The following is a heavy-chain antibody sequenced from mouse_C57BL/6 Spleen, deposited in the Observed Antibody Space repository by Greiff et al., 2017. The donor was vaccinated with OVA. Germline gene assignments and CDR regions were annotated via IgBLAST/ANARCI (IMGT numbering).Heavy chain of an antibody. CDR3: ARPGTDD. Sequence: VQLQQPGAELVKPGASVKLSCKASGYTFTSYWMQWVKQRPGQGLEWIGEIDPSDSYTNYNQKFKGKATLTVDTSSSTAYMQLSSLTSEDSAVYYCARPGTDDWGQGTTLTVSS. CDR2: IDPSDSYT. V-gene: IGHV1-50*01. D-gene: IGHD4-1*01. CDR1: GYTFTSYW. J-gene: IGHJ2*01.